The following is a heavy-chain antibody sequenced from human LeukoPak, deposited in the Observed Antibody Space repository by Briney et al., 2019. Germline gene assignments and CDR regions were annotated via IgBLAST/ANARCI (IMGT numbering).Heavy chain of an antibody. CDR1: GGSVSSGSYY. V-gene: IGHV4-61*01. CDR3: ARDWGGSSWYDY. J-gene: IGHJ4*02. CDR2: IYYSGST. Sequence: SETLSVTCTVSGGSVSSGSYYWSWIRQPPGEGLEWIGYIYYSGSTNYNPSLKSRVTISVDTSKNQFSLKLSSVTAADTAVYYCARDWGGSSWYDYWGQGTLVTVSS. D-gene: IGHD6-13*01.